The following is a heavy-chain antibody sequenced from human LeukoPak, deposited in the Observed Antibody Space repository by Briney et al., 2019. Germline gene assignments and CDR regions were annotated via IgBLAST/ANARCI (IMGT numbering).Heavy chain of an antibody. J-gene: IGHJ4*02. CDR1: GGTFSSYA. D-gene: IGHD3-3*01. V-gene: IGHV1-69*05. Sequence: GSSVKVSCKASGGTFSSYAISWVQQAPGQGLEWMGRIIPIFGTANYAQKFQGRVTITTDESTSTAYMELSSLRSEDTAVYYCEYSRQDYDFWSGYFYWGQGTLVTVSS. CDR3: EYSRQDYDFWSGYFY. CDR2: IIPIFGTA.